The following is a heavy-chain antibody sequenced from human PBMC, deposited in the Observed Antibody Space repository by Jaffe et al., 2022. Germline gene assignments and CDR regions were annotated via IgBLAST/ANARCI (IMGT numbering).Heavy chain of an antibody. Sequence: QLQLQESGPGLVKPSETLSLTCTVSGGSISSRTYYWGWIRQPPGKGLEWIGSVYYGGSTYYNPSLRSRVTISADTSKNQFSLKLSSVTAADTAVYYCARHPFCTSTSCYADHFDYWGQGTLVTVSS. J-gene: IGHJ4*02. CDR3: ARHPFCTSTSCYADHFDY. V-gene: IGHV4-39*01. D-gene: IGHD2-2*01. CDR2: VYYGGST. CDR1: GGSISSRTYY.